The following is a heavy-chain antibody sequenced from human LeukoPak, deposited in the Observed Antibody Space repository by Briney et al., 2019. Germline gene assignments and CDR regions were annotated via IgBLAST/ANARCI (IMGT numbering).Heavy chain of an antibody. Sequence: GGSLRLSCAASGFIFSSYGMSWVRQAPGKGLEWVSLISTSGGSTYYADSVKGRFTVSRDNSKDTLHLQMNSLRAEDTAVYYCARDRRRFGSGAPYYFDYWGQGILVTVSS. V-gene: IGHV3-23*01. CDR2: ISTSGGST. J-gene: IGHJ4*02. CDR1: GFIFSSYG. CDR3: ARDRRRFGSGAPYYFDY. D-gene: IGHD3-10*01.